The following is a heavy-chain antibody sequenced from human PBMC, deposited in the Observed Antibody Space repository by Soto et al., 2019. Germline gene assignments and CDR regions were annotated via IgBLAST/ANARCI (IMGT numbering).Heavy chain of an antibody. Sequence: QVQLVQSGAEVKKPGSSVKVSCKASGGTFSSYAISWVRQAPGQGLEWMGGIIPIFGTANYAQKFQGRVTITADESTGTAYMELSSLRSEDTAVYYCAGRPLEGAPRRSIFDYWGQGTLVTVSS. V-gene: IGHV1-69*01. CDR3: AGRPLEGAPRRSIFDY. CDR2: IIPIFGTA. J-gene: IGHJ4*02. D-gene: IGHD3-10*01. CDR1: GGTFSSYA.